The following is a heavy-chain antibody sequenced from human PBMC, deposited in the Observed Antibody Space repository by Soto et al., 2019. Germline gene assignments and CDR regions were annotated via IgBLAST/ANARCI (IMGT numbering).Heavy chain of an antibody. CDR2: ISYDGSNK. V-gene: IGHV3-30-3*01. Sequence: PGGSLRLSCAASGFTFSSYAMHWVRQAPGKGLEWVAVISYDGSNKYYADSVKGRFTISRDNSKNTLYLQMNSLRAEDTAVYYCARDSRNLGWMDGAFDIWGQGTMVTVSS. CDR1: GFTFSSYA. D-gene: IGHD2-2*03. CDR3: ARDSRNLGWMDGAFDI. J-gene: IGHJ3*02.